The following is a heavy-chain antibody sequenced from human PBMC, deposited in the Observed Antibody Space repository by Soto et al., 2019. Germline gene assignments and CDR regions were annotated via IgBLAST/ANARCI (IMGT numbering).Heavy chain of an antibody. Sequence: QVQLVQSGAEVKKPGASVKVSCKASGYTFTSYGISWVRQAPRQGLEWMGWISAYNGNTNYAQKLQGRVTMTTDTSTSTAYMELRSLRSDDTDVYYCARDRGTTVTTRSYYYYGMDVWGQGTTVTVSS. V-gene: IGHV1-18*01. D-gene: IGHD4-4*01. CDR3: ARDRGTTVTTRSYYYYGMDV. CDR2: ISAYNGNT. J-gene: IGHJ6*02. CDR1: GYTFTSYG.